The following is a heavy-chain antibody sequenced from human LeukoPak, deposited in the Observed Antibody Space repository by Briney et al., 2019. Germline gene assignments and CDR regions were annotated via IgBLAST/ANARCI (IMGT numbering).Heavy chain of an antibody. J-gene: IGHJ2*01. D-gene: IGHD2/OR15-2a*01. CDR1: GGSISSGGYS. Sequence: SETLSLTCTVSGGSISSGGYSWSWIRQHPGKGLEWIGYIYYSGSTYYNPSLKSRVTISVDTSKNQFSLKLSSVTAADTAVYYCARRMVLLGYFDFWGRGTLVTVSS. CDR3: ARRMVLLGYFDF. V-gene: IGHV4-31*03. CDR2: IYYSGST.